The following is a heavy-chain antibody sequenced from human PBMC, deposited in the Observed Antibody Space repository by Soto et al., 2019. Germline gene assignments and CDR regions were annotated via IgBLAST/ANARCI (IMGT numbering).Heavy chain of an antibody. CDR3: AKGAGGVLIFAYYGMDV. CDR1: GGSIRSGGYY. D-gene: IGHD3-16*01. Sequence: SETLSLTCTVSGGSIRSGGYYWSWVRQSPRKGLEWIGNIYYSGNTYYNPSLKSRLTISVDTSKNQFSLNLSSVTAADTAVYYCAKGAGGVLIFAYYGMDVWGQGTTVTVSS. CDR2: IYYSGNT. V-gene: IGHV4-31*03. J-gene: IGHJ6*02.